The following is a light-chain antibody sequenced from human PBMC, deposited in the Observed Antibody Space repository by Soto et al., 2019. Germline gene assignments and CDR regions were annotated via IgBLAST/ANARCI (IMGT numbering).Light chain of an antibody. Sequence: QSALTQPASVSGSPGQSITISCTGTSNDVGGYNYVSWYQQHPGKAPKLIIFDVSDRPSGVSNRFSGSKSGNTASLTISGLQAEDEADSYCSSYSSTSTLVVFGGGTKVTVL. CDR2: DVS. V-gene: IGLV2-14*01. J-gene: IGLJ2*01. CDR1: SNDVGGYNY. CDR3: SSYSSTSTLVV.